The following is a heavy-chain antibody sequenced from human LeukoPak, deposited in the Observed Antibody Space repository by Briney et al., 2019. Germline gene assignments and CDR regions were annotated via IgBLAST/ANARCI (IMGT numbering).Heavy chain of an antibody. D-gene: IGHD3-22*01. V-gene: IGHV3-66*01. Sequence: GGSLRLSCAASGFTVSSNYMSWVRQAPGRGLEWVSVIYSGGSTYYADSVKGRFTISRDNSKNTLFLQMNSLRAGDTAVYYCARGTVTMIDYWGQGTLVTVSS. CDR2: IYSGGST. CDR3: ARGTVTMIDY. J-gene: IGHJ4*02. CDR1: GFTVSSNY.